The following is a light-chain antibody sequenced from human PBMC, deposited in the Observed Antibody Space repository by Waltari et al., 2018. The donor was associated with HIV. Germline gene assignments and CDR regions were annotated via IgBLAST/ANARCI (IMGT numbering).Light chain of an antibody. CDR1: HGISNC. Sequence: DIQMTQSPSARSASVEDRVPITCRARHGISNCLAWYQQKPGKVPKLLIYAASTLQSGVPSRFSGSGSGTDFTLTISSLQPDDVATYYCQKYNSSPFTFGPGTKVDIK. CDR3: QKYNSSPFT. J-gene: IGKJ3*01. V-gene: IGKV1-27*01. CDR2: AAS.